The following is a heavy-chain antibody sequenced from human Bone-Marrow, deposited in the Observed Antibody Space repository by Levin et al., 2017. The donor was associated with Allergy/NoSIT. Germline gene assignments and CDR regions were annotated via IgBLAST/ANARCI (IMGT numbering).Heavy chain of an antibody. CDR2: ISSSSSTI. J-gene: IGHJ4*02. D-gene: IGHD5-24*01. CDR3: ARNLGDGRVPGDY. CDR1: GFIFSSYS. Sequence: GGSLRLSCAASGFIFSSYSMNWVRQAPGKGLEWVSYISSSSSTIYYADSAKGRFTISRDNAKDSLYLQMNSLRDEDTAVYYCARNLGDGRVPGDYWGQGTLVTVSS. V-gene: IGHV3-48*02.